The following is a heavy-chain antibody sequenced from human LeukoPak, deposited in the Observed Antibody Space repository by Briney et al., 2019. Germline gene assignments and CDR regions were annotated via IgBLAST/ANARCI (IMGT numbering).Heavy chain of an antibody. D-gene: IGHD3-22*01. CDR2: IYYSGST. CDR1: GGSISSSSYY. V-gene: IGHV4-39*07. J-gene: IGHJ2*01. CDR3: ARPLGNGYSYWYFDL. Sequence: SETLSLTCTVSGGSISSSSYYWGWIRQPPGKGLEWIGSIYYSGSTYYNPSLQSRVTISIDTSKNQISLKLSSVTAADTAAYYCARPLGNGYSYWYFDLWGRGTLVTVSS.